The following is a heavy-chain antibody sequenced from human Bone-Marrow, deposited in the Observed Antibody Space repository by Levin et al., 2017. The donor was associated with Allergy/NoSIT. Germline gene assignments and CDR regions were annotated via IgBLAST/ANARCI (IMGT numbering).Heavy chain of an antibody. V-gene: IGHV3-7*01. CDR2: VNQDGSEK. CDR1: GFRFSDYW. CDR3: ANGVTPDY. J-gene: IGHJ4*02. D-gene: IGHD2-21*02. Sequence: GGSLRLSCAASGFRFSDYWMTWVRQAPGKGLEWVASVNQDGSEKYYVDSVKGRFTISRDNAKDSLSLQMNSLRAEDTAVYYCANGVTPDYWGQGTLVSVSS.